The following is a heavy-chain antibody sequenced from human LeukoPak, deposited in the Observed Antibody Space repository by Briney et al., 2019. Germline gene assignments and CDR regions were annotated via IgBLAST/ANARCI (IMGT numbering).Heavy chain of an antibody. CDR1: EFTFSNYA. D-gene: IGHD1-20*01. CDR2: ISGSGTAI. Sequence: GGSLRLSCAASEFTFSNYAMTWVRQAPGKGLKWVSTISGSGTAIYYADSVKGRFTISRDNSKNTLYLQMNGLRAEDTAVYYCAKENNWNDGRFNYFDYWGQGTLVTVSS. J-gene: IGHJ4*02. CDR3: AKENNWNDGRFNYFDY. V-gene: IGHV3-23*01.